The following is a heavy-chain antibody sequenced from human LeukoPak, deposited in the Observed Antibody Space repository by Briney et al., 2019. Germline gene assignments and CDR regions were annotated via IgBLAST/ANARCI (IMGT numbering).Heavy chain of an antibody. CDR1: GGSISSGGYS. CDR2: IYHSGST. D-gene: IGHD1-1*01. CDR3: ARSTRTHRRGLFDY. J-gene: IGHJ4*02. V-gene: IGHV4-30-2*01. Sequence: SQTLSLTCAVSGGSISSGGYSWSWIRQPPGKGLEWIGYIYHSGSTYYNPSLKSRVTISVDRSKNQFSLKLSSVTAADTAVYYCARSTRTHRRGLFDYWGQGTLVTVSS.